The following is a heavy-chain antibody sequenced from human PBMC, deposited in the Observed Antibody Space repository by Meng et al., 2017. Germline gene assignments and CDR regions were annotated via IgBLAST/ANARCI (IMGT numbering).Heavy chain of an antibody. CDR1: GDTVSSDSAA. D-gene: IGHD3-10*02. CDR2: TNYRSKWYN. CDR3: ASGWSMFQT. Sequence: QLQQSGPGLMKPSQTLPPTCAISGDTVSSDSAAWNWIRQSPSRGLEWLGRTNYRSKWYNDFAVSVKSRIIINPDTSKNHFSLQLNSVTPEDTAVYYCASGWSMFQTWGQGILVTVSS. V-gene: IGHV6-1*01. J-gene: IGHJ4*02.